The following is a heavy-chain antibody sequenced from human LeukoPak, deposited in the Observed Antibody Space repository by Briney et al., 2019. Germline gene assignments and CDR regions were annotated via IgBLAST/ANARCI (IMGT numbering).Heavy chain of an antibody. Sequence: SETLSLTCTVSGGSISNYYWSWIRRPPGKGLEWIGYIYYTGSTNYNPSLKSRVSISVDTSKNQFSLKLTSVTAADTAVYYCARRASSSWQFDYWGQGTLVTVSS. CDR1: GGSISNYY. J-gene: IGHJ4*02. CDR3: ARRASSSWQFDY. V-gene: IGHV4-59*08. D-gene: IGHD6-13*01. CDR2: IYYTGST.